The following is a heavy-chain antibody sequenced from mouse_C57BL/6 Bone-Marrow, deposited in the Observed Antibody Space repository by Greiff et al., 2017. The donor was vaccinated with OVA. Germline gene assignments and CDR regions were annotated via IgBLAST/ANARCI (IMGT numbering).Heavy chain of an antibody. CDR1: GYTFTNYW. Sequence: VHLVESGAELVRPGTSVKMSCKASGYTFTNYWIGWAKQRPGHGLEWIGDIYPGGGYTNYNEKFKGKATLTADKSSSTAYMQFSSLTSEDSAIYYCARGAYGNFWYFDVWGTGTTVTVSS. J-gene: IGHJ1*03. V-gene: IGHV1-63*01. CDR3: ARGAYGNFWYFDV. CDR2: IYPGGGYT. D-gene: IGHD2-1*01.